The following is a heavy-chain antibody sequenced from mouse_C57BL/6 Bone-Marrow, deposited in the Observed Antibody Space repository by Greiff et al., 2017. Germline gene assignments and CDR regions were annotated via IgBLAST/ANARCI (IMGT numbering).Heavy chain of an antibody. CDR3: ARFSYGNHWYFDV. CDR1: GISITTGNYR. Sequence: DVHLVESGPGLVKPSQTVFLTCTVTGISITTGNYRWSWIRQFPGNKLEWIGYIYYSGTITYNPSLTSRTTITRDTPKNQFFLEMNSLTAEDTATYYCARFSYGNHWYFDVWGTGTTVTVSS. CDR2: IYYSGTI. J-gene: IGHJ1*03. D-gene: IGHD2-1*01. V-gene: IGHV3-5*01.